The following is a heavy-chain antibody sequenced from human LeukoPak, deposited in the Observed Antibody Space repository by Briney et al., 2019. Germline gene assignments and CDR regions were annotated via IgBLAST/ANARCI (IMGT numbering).Heavy chain of an antibody. CDR1: GVSITSYY. Sequence: PSETLSLTCTVSGVSITSYYWAWLRQPPGKGLEWIGYIYYSGYSNYNPSLKSRVSMSVDTSKNQFSLKLTSVTAADTAVYYCARHSIASDGARLFDYWGRGTLVTVSS. CDR2: IYYSGYS. D-gene: IGHD2-21*01. CDR3: ARHSIASDGARLFDY. V-gene: IGHV4-59*08. J-gene: IGHJ4*02.